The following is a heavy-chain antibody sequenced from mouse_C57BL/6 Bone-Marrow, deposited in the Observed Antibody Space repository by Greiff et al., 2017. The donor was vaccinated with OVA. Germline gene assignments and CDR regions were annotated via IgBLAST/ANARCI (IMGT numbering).Heavy chain of an antibody. Sequence: VQLKESGAELVRPGASVKLSCTASGFNIKDDYMHWVKQRPEQGLEWIGWIDPENGDTEYASKFQGKATITADTSSNTAYLQLSSLTSEDTAVYYCTRDYSYDEAWFAYWGQGTLVTVSA. CDR2: IDPENGDT. J-gene: IGHJ3*01. CDR1: GFNIKDDY. CDR3: TRDYSYDEAWFAY. D-gene: IGHD2-12*01. V-gene: IGHV14-4*01.